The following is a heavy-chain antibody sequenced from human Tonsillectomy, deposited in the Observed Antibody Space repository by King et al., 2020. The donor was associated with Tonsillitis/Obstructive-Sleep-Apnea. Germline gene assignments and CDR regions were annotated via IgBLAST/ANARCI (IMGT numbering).Heavy chain of an antibody. CDR2: INHSGST. V-gene: IGHV4-34*01. CDR3: ARGGCSGGSCYSDYYYYMDV. J-gene: IGHJ6*03. Sequence: VQLQQWGAGLLKPSETLSLTCAVYGGSFSGYYWSWIRQPPGKGLEWIGEINHSGSTNYNPSLKSRVTISVDTSKNQFSLKLSSVTAADTAVYYCARGGCSGGSCYSDYYYYMDVWGKGTTVTVSS. CDR1: GGSFSGYY. D-gene: IGHD2-15*01.